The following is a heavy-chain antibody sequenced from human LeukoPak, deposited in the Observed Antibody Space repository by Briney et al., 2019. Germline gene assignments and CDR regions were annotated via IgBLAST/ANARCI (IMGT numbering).Heavy chain of an antibody. CDR3: ARGGYYDSSGYFDY. Sequence: PGGSLRLSCAASGFTFSSYSMNWVRQAPGKGLEYVSAISSNGGSTYYANSVKGRFTISRDNSRNTLYLQMGSLRAEDMAVYYCARGGYYDSSGYFDYWGQGTLVTVSS. D-gene: IGHD3-22*01. V-gene: IGHV3-64*01. J-gene: IGHJ4*02. CDR2: ISSNGGST. CDR1: GFTFSSYS.